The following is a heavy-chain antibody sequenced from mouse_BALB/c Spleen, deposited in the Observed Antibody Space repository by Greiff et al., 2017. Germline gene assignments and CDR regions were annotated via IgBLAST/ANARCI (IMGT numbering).Heavy chain of an antibody. V-gene: IGHV1-54*03. CDR1: GYAFTNYL. Sequence: QVQLQQSGAELVRPGTSVKVSCKASGYAFTNYLIEWVKQRPGQGLEWIGVINPGSGGTNYNEKFKGKATLTADKSSSTAYMQLSSLTSDDAAVYVCASIYYGNYGYAMDYWGQGTSVTVSS. D-gene: IGHD2-1*01. J-gene: IGHJ4*01. CDR3: ASIYYGNYGYAMDY. CDR2: INPGSGGT.